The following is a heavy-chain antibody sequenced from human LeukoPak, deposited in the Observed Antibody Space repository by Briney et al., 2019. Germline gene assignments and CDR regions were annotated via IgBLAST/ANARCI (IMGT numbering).Heavy chain of an antibody. D-gene: IGHD6-19*01. CDR1: GGSISSSSYY. CDR3: ARQYSSGWYGGYFDY. J-gene: IGHJ4*02. V-gene: IGHV4-39*01. CDR2: IYYSGST. Sequence: SETLSLTCTVSGGSISSSSYYWGWIRQPPGKGLEWIGSIYYSGSTYYNPSLKSRVTIPVDTSKNQFSLKLSSVTAADTAVYYCARQYSSGWYGGYFDYWGQGTLVTVSS.